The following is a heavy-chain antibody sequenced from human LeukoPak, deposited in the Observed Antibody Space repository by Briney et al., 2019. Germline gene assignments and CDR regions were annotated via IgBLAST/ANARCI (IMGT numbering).Heavy chain of an antibody. CDR1: GGSISSYY. CDR2: IYYSGST. J-gene: IGHJ6*03. V-gene: IGHV4-59*01. D-gene: IGHD3-10*01. Sequence: SETLSLTCTVSGGSISSYYWSWIRQSPGKGLEWIGHIYYSGSTNYNPSLKSRVTISVDTSKKQFSLKLNSVTAADTAVYYCARGITRNYMDVWGKGTTVTVSS. CDR3: ARGITRNYMDV.